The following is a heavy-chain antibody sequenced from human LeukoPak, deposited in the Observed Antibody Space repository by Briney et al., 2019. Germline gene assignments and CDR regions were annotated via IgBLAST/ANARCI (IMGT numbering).Heavy chain of an antibody. J-gene: IGHJ6*02. D-gene: IGHD5-12*01. CDR3: AKRDHVDIASYYYYGMDV. CDR1: GFTFSNYA. V-gene: IGHV3-23*01. Sequence: GGSLRLSCAASGFTFSNYAMSWVRQAPGKGLEWVSAISGSGTGTYYADSVKGRFTISRDKSKNTLYLQMNSLRAEDTALYYCAKRDHVDIASYYYYGMDVWGQGTTVTVS. CDR2: ISGSGTGT.